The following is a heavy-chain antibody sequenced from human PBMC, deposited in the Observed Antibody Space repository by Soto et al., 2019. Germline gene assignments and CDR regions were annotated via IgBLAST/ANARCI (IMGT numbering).Heavy chain of an antibody. Sequence: GGSLRLSCAASGFTFSSYAMHWVRQAPGKGLEWVAVISYDGSNKYYADSVKGRFTISRDNSKNTLYLQMNSLRAEDTAVYYCARDHAYGIPDYWGQGTLVTVSS. D-gene: IGHD2-21*01. CDR1: GFTFSSYA. J-gene: IGHJ4*02. CDR2: ISYDGSNK. CDR3: ARDHAYGIPDY. V-gene: IGHV3-30-3*01.